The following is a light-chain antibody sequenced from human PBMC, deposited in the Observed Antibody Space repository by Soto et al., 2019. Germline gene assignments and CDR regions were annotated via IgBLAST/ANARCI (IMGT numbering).Light chain of an antibody. Sequence: QSVLTQPASVSGSPGQSITISCTGASGDVGGYNYVSWYQQRPGKAPKLMIFDVNNRPSGVSNRFSGSKSGNTASLTISGLQAEDEADYYCCSYTSSTTDVFGTGTKLTVL. CDR3: CSYTSSTTDV. CDR1: SGDVGGYNY. J-gene: IGLJ1*01. CDR2: DVN. V-gene: IGLV2-14*01.